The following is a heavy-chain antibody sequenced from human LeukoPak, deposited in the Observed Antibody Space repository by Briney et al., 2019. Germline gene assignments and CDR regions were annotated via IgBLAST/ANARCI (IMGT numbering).Heavy chain of an antibody. CDR2: IYSSGST. J-gene: IGHJ4*02. D-gene: IGHD3-3*01. CDR3: ARLGSGYYEYYFDY. CDR1: GGSISSYY. V-gene: IGHV4-4*07. Sequence: PSETLSLTCTVSGGSISSYYWSWIRQPAGKGLEWIGRIYSSGSTNYNPSLKSRVTMSVDTSKNQLSLKLSSVTAADTAVYYRARLGSGYYEYYFDYWGQGTLVTVSS.